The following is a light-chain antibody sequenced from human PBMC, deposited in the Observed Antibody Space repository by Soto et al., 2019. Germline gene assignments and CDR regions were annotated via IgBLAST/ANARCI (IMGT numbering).Light chain of an antibody. V-gene: IGKV1-39*01. CDR2: AAS. CDR3: QQSFTIPPLT. CDR1: QTISMY. Sequence: DIQMTQSPPSLSASVGDRVTITCRASQTISMYLNWYQQKPGKAPILLISAASHLQSGVPSRFSGSGSGTDFTLTIDSLQPEDLATYYCQQSFTIPPLTFGGGTKVDIK. J-gene: IGKJ4*01.